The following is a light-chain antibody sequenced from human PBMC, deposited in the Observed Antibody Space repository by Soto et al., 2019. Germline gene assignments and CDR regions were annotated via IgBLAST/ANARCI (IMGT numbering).Light chain of an antibody. V-gene: IGKV1-5*01. Sequence: DIQMTQSPSTLFASVGDRVTITCRASQRISTWLAWYQQRPGVAPRLLIYHASTLNSGVPSRFSGSGSGTEFALTISSLQPADFATYFCQQYLSYTFGQGTKLEIK. CDR1: QRISTW. CDR3: QQYLSYT. CDR2: HAS. J-gene: IGKJ2*01.